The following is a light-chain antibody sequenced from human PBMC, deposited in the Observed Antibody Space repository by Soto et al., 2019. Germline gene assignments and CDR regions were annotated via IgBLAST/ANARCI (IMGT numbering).Light chain of an antibody. Sequence: EIVLTQSPGTLSLSPGERATLSCRASQSVTRNYLAWYQQKPGQAPRILIYGASSRATGIPDRFSGSGSGTDFTLTITRLEPEDFAVYYCQQYGGSTQAFGQGTKLEIK. V-gene: IGKV3-20*01. CDR2: GAS. CDR1: QSVTRNY. J-gene: IGKJ2*01. CDR3: QQYGGSTQA.